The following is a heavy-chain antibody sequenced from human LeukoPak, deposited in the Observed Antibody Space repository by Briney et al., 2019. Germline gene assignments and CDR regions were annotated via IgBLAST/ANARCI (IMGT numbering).Heavy chain of an antibody. Sequence: LSLTCAVSGGSISSSTSCWSWVRQPPGKGLEWVAVISYDGSNKYYADSVKGRFTISRDNSKNTLYLQMNSLRADGTALYYCARGGGSYYFDYWGQGTLVTVSS. J-gene: IGHJ4*02. CDR3: ARGGGSYYFDY. CDR1: GGSISSST. V-gene: IGHV3-30-3*01. CDR2: ISYDGSNK. D-gene: IGHD1-26*01.